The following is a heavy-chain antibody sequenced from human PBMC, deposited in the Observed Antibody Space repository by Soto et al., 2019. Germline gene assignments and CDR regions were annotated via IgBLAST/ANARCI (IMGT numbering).Heavy chain of an antibody. J-gene: IGHJ4*02. D-gene: IGHD1-26*01. CDR2: MQYSEST. V-gene: IGHV4-61*01. CDR1: CGSGPSTSYY. CDR3: ARAWEHLYFDV. Sequence: SEILSTTFTVLCGSGPSTSYYLSSLRHPPGTGLERIGYMQYSESTSYNPSRTIRDTISVDKSKHQFSLKLSSVSAPDTTVYYWARAWEHLYFDVWGQGALVTVSS.